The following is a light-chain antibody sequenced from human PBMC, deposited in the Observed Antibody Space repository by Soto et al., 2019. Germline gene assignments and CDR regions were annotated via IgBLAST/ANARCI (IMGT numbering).Light chain of an antibody. CDR1: SSNIGNNA. J-gene: IGLJ2*01. V-gene: IGLV1-36*01. CDR2: YDD. Sequence: QSALTQPPSVSEAPRQRVTISCSGSSSNIGNNAVNWYQQLPGKAPKLLIYYDDLLPSGVSDRFSGSKSGTSASLAISGLQSEDEDDYYCAAWDNSLNGPVFGGGTKVTVL. CDR3: AAWDNSLNGPV.